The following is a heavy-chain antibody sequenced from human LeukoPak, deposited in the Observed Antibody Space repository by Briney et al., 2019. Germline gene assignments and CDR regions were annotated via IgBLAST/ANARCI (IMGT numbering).Heavy chain of an antibody. CDR2: MNSNSSNT. Sequence: ASVNVSCKASGYTFTNYDIGWVRQAPEQGPGWVGWMNSNSSNTGYAQQFQGRVTMTRHTSINPAHMELHSLTSEDTAVYYCARGRGGTVVRGYLDYWGQGTLVTVSS. D-gene: IGHD3-10*01. CDR3: ARGRGGTVVRGYLDY. J-gene: IGHJ4*02. CDR1: GYTFTNYD. V-gene: IGHV1-8*01.